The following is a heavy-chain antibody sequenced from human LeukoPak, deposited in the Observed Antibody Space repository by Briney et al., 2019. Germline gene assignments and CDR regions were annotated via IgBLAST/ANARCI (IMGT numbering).Heavy chain of an antibody. CDR1: GFTFSTYD. CDR2: VSGSGGST. CDR3: AKGAASRGYTYVAN. Sequence: GGSLRLSCAVSGFTFSTYDMSWVRQAPGKGLEWVSTVSGSGGSTYYADSVKGRFTISRDNSNNTLYLQMNSLRAEDTAVYYCAKGAASRGYTYVANWGQGTLVTVSS. J-gene: IGHJ4*02. V-gene: IGHV3-23*01. D-gene: IGHD5-18*01.